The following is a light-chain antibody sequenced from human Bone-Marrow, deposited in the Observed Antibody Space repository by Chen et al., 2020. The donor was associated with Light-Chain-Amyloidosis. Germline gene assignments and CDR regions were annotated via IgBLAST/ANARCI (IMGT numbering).Light chain of an antibody. CDR3: QSYDSSLSGSVV. J-gene: IGLJ2*01. Sequence: QSVLTQPPSVSGAPGQRVTIYCTGSSSNIGAGYDVHWYQQLPGTAPKLLIFGNTNRPSGVPDRFSASKSGTSASLAITGLQAEDEADYYCQSYDSSLSGSVVFGGGTKLTVL. CDR2: GNT. V-gene: IGLV1-40*01. CDR1: SSNIGAGYD.